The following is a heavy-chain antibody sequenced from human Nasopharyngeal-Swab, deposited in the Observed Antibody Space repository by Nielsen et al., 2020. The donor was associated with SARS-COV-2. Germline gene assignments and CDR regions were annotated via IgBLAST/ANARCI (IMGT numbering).Heavy chain of an antibody. V-gene: IGHV3-48*04. CDR2: ISSSSSTI. Sequence: GGSLRLSCAASGFTFSSYSMNWVRQAPGKGLEWVSYISSSSSTIYYVDSVKGRFTISRDNAKNSLYLQMNSLRAEDTAVYYCARDPIVVVVAATPGGMDVWGQGTTVTVSS. D-gene: IGHD2-15*01. CDR3: ARDPIVVVVAATPGGMDV. J-gene: IGHJ6*02. CDR1: GFTFSSYS.